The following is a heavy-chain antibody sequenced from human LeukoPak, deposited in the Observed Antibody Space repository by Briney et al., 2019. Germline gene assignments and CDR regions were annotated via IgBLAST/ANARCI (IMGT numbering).Heavy chain of an antibody. CDR2: ISGDGGST. CDR3: AKDYHAMTTGDY. J-gene: IGHJ4*02. CDR1: GFTFDDYG. V-gene: IGHV3-43*02. D-gene: IGHD4-17*01. Sequence: GGSLRLSCAASGFTFDDYGMNWVRQVPGKGPEWVSLISGDGGSTYYADSVKGRFTISRDNSKNSLYLQMNSLRTEDTDLYYCAKDYHAMTTGDYWGQGTLVTVSS.